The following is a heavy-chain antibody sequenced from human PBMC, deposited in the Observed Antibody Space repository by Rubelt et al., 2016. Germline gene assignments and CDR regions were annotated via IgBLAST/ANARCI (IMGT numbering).Heavy chain of an antibody. Sequence: GSELKKPGASVKVSCKASGYTFTSYAMNWVRQAPGQGLEWMGWIIPIFGTASYSQKFQGRVTITADESTSTAYMELSSLRSDDTAVYYCARAHFEIWSGHYTDYWGQGTLVTVSS. V-gene: IGHV1-69*13. CDR3: ARAHFEIWSGHYTDY. CDR2: IIPIFGTA. D-gene: IGHD3-3*01. CDR1: GYTFTSYA. J-gene: IGHJ4*02.